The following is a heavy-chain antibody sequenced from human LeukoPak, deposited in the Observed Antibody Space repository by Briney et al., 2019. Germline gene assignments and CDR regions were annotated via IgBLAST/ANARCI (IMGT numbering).Heavy chain of an antibody. CDR1: GGSISSGGYY. J-gene: IGHJ4*02. V-gene: IGHV4-31*03. CDR3: ARGIPLSRFDN. D-gene: IGHD5-18*01. Sequence: SQTLSLTCTVSGGSISSGGYYWSWIRQHPGKGLEWIGYIYSSGSTYYNPSLKSRVTISLDTFKNQFSLKLSSVTAADTAVYYCARGIPLSRFDNWGQGTLVTVSS. CDR2: IYSSGST.